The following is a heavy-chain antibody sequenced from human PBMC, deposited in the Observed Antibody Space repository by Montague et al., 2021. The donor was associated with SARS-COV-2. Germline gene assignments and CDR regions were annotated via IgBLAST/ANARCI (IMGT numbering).Heavy chain of an antibody. J-gene: IGHJ4*02. D-gene: IGHD1-26*01. Sequence: TLSLTCSVSGGSISSANNYWSWIRQPPRKGLEFIGYIYYSGSSFYNPSLKSRLTISVDTSKNRFSLRLSSVTAADTAMYFCASQSGSYYNYFDLWGQGTLVTVSS. CDR2: IYYSGSS. V-gene: IGHV4-31*03. CDR3: ASQSGSYYNYFDL. CDR1: GGSISSANNY.